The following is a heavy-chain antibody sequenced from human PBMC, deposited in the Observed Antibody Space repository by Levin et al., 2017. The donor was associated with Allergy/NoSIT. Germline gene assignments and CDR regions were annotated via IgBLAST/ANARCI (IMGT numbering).Heavy chain of an antibody. CDR3: ARGSYSPTY. Sequence: GGSLRLSCAASGFTFSSYSMNWVRQAPGKGLEWVASIKQDGSEQYCVDSVKGRFTISRDNAKNSLFLQMNSLRAEDTALYYCARGSYSPTYWGQGTLVTVSS. D-gene: IGHD4-11*01. CDR2: IKQDGSEQ. CDR1: GFTFSSYS. J-gene: IGHJ4*02. V-gene: IGHV3-7*01.